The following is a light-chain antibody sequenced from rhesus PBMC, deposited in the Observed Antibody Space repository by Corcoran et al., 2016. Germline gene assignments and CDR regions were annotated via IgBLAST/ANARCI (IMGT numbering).Light chain of an antibody. J-gene: IGKJ4*01. CDR1: QGINNY. V-gene: IGKV1-43*02. CDR3: LQYKSDPLT. Sequence: DIQMTQSPSSLSASVGDRVTSTCRASQGINNYLSWYQQKPGKAPKLLIYDASTLQSGVPSRFSGNGSGTDFTLTISSLQPEDFVSCYYLQYKSDPLTFGGGTKVEIK. CDR2: DAS.